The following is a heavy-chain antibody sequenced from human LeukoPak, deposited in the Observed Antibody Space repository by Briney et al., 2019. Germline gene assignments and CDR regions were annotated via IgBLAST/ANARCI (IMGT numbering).Heavy chain of an antibody. CDR2: TYYSGST. J-gene: IGHJ4*02. V-gene: IGHV4-31*03. CDR1: GVSISSGGYY. D-gene: IGHD5-24*01. Sequence: SETLSLTCTVSGVSISSGGYYWSWIRQHPGKGLEWIGYTYYSGSTYYNPSLKSRVTISVDTSKNQFSLKLSSVTAADTAVYYCARELPGDGYNTPYFDYWGQGTLVTVSS. CDR3: ARELPGDGYNTPYFDY.